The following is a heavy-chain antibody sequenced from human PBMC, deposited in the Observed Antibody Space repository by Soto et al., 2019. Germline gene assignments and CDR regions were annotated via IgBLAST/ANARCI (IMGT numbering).Heavy chain of an antibody. CDR3: AKPGGVYWYFDL. V-gene: IGHV3-23*01. D-gene: IGHD3-3*01. Sequence: GSLRLSCAASGFTLRDYAMTWVRQAPGKGLEWVSSLSGRGGNTYYADSVKGRFTISRANSENTLFLQMSSLRAEDTATYYCAKPGGVYWYFDLWGRGTLVTVS. CDR2: LSGRGGNT. J-gene: IGHJ2*01. CDR1: GFTLRDYA.